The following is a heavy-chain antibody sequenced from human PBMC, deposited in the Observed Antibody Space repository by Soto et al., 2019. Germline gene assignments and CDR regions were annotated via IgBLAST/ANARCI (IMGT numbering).Heavy chain of an antibody. CDR3: ARDHGDIVVVPAARGYYYGMDV. CDR2: IIPIFGTA. V-gene: IGHV1-69*06. J-gene: IGHJ6*02. D-gene: IGHD2-2*01. CDR1: GGTFSSYA. Sequence: GALVKVSCKASGGTFSSYAISWVRQAPGQGLEWMGGIIPIFGTANYAQKFQGRVTITADKSTSTAYMELSSLRSEDTAVYYCARDHGDIVVVPAARGYYYGMDVWGQGTTVTVSS.